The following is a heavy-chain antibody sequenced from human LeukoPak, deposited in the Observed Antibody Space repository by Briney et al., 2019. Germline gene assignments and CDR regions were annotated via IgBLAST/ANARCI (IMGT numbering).Heavy chain of an antibody. D-gene: IGHD4-17*01. CDR2: INPNSGGT. CDR3: ARSPPYGDYGLDY. V-gene: IGHV1-2*02. CDR1: GYTFTGYY. J-gene: IGHJ4*02. Sequence: ASVKVSCKASGYTFTGYYMHWVRQAPGQGLEWVGWINPNSGGTNYAQKFQGRVTMTRDTSISTAYMELSRLRSDDTAVYYCARSPPYGDYGLDYWGQGTLVTVSS.